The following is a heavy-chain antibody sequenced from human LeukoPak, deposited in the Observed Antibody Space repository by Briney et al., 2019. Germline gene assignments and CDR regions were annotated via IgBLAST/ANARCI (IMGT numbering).Heavy chain of an antibody. CDR2: ITSSSSYI. Sequence: PGGSLRLSCAASGFTFSSYSMNWVRQAPGKGLEWVSSITSSSSYIYYADSVKGRFTISRDNAKNSLYLQMNSLRAEDTAVYYCAKDLAASGATTLLLDDWGQGTLVTVSS. J-gene: IGHJ4*02. V-gene: IGHV3-21*01. CDR1: GFTFSSYS. D-gene: IGHD1-26*01. CDR3: AKDLAASGATTLLLDD.